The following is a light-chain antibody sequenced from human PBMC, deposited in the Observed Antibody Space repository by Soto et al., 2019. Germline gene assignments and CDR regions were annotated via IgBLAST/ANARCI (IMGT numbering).Light chain of an antibody. Sequence: DIQMTQSPSSVSASVGDTVTITCRASQSIRSWLAWYQQKPGTVPKLLIYAASSLQSGVPSRFSGSGAGTEFTLTITSLQTADFGTYYCQQGDSFPITFGQGTRLEIK. V-gene: IGKV1-12*01. CDR3: QQGDSFPIT. CDR1: QSIRSW. CDR2: AAS. J-gene: IGKJ5*01.